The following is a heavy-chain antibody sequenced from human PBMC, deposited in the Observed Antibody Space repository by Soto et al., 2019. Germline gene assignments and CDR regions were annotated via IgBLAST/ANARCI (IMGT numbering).Heavy chain of an antibody. CDR1: GFTFSNAW. J-gene: IGHJ4*02. V-gene: IGHV3-15*01. CDR3: TTFQDPPVSYGSGSYQDY. Sequence: EVQLVESGGGLVKPGGSLRLSCAASGFTFSNAWMSWVRQAPGKGLEWVGRIKSKTDGGTTDYAAPVKGRFTISRDDSKHTLYLQMNSLKTEDTAVYYCTTFQDPPVSYGSGSYQDYWGQGTLVTVSS. CDR2: IKSKTDGGTT. D-gene: IGHD3-10*01.